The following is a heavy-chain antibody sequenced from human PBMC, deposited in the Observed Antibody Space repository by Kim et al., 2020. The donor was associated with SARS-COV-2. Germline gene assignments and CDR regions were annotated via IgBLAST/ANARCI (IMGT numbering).Heavy chain of an antibody. D-gene: IGHD2-21*01. V-gene: IGHV4-34*01. CDR2: INHSGST. J-gene: IGHJ4*02. CDR1: GGSFSNYY. Sequence: SETLSLTCAVYGGSFSNYYWSWIRQSPGKGLEWIGEINHSGSTNYNPSLKSRVTISVDTSKNQFSLKLSSVTAADTAVYYCARIEVFDFDYWGPGTLVPV. CDR3: ARIEVFDFDY.